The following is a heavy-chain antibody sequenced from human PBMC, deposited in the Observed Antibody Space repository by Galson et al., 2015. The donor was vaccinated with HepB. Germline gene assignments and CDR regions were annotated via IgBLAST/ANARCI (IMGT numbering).Heavy chain of an antibody. CDR1: GYSFTSYH. CDR3: AKDLGIAGYYFDY. V-gene: IGHV1-46*01. CDR2: INPTGGST. D-gene: IGHD2-21*01. Sequence: SVKVSCKASGYSFTSYHLHWVRQAPGQGLEWMGIINPTGGSTDYAQRFQGRITVTTDTSTSTIYMQLSSLRSEDTAVYYCAKDLGIAGYYFDYWGQGTLVTVSS. J-gene: IGHJ4*02.